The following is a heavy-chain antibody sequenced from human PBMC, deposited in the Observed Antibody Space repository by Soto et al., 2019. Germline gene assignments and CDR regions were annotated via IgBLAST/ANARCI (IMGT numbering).Heavy chain of an antibody. J-gene: IGHJ4*02. CDR1: GFTFSTYW. CDR3: ARDGGTYFDY. CDR2: LDNDGTNT. Sequence: GGSLRLSCAAPGFTFSTYWMHWVRHAPGKGLVWVSRLDNDGTNTRYADSVKGRFTVSRDNGKNTVYLQMDSLRAEDTAVYYCARDGGTYFDYWGQGTLVTVSS. D-gene: IGHD3-16*01. V-gene: IGHV3-74*01.